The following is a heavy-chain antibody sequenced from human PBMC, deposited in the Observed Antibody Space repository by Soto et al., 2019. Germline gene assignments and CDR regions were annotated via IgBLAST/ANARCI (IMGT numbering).Heavy chain of an antibody. J-gene: IGHJ5*02. CDR1: GGSIGSSSYF. V-gene: IGHV4-39*01. CDR3: ATSNWFDP. Sequence: QLQLQESGPGLVKPSETLSLTCTVSGGSIGSSSYFWGWIRQPPGKGLEWIGSIYYSGSTYYNPSLKSRVTISVDTSKNQFSLKLSSVTAADPAVYYCATSNWFDPWGQGTLVTVSS. CDR2: IYYSGST.